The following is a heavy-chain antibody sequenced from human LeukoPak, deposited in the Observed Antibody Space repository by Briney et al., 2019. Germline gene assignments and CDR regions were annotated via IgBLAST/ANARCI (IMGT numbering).Heavy chain of an antibody. V-gene: IGHV4-39*01. CDR3: ARHGGASAGRSFDY. CDR1: GDSINNKDYY. CDR2: IYYIGNT. D-gene: IGHD6-13*01. J-gene: IGHJ4*02. Sequence: PSETLSLTCTVSGDSINNKDYYWAWIRQPPGKGLEWIGSIYYIGNTYYNPSLRSRVTASIDTSKNQFSLKLNSVTAADTAVYYCARHGGASAGRSFDYWGQGTLLTVSS.